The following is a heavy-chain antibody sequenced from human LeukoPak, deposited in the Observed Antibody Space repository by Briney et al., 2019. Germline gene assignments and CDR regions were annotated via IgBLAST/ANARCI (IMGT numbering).Heavy chain of an antibody. CDR1: GFNFITYG. J-gene: IGHJ4*02. D-gene: IGHD4-11*01. CDR2: IWYDGSKK. V-gene: IGHV3-33*01. Sequence: GGSLRLSCAASGFNFITYGMHWVRQAPGKGLEWVAVIWYDGSKKYYADSVKGRFTISRDNSKNTLYLQMNSLRAEDTAMYFCARAQADYIGNYFDYWGQGTLVTVSS. CDR3: ARAQADYIGNYFDY.